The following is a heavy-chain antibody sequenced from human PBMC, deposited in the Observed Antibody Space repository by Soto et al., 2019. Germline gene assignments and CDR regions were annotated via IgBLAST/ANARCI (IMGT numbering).Heavy chain of an antibody. CDR1: GFTFSSYG. Sequence: GGFLRLSCAASGFTFSSYGMNWVRQAPGKGLEWVAVVSYDEITKYYADSVKGRFTISRDNSKNTVYLQMNSLRPEDTAVYYCAGDQDIVVAPGAYGMDVWGQGTTVTVSS. J-gene: IGHJ6*02. D-gene: IGHD2-2*01. CDR2: VSYDEITK. V-gene: IGHV3-30*03. CDR3: AGDQDIVVAPGAYGMDV.